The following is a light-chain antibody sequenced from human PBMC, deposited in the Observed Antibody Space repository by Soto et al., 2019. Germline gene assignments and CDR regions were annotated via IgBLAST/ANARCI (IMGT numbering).Light chain of an antibody. CDR2: DAS. J-gene: IGKJ5*01. Sequence: EIVLTQSPDTLALSPGERATLCCRASQSIRSARLAWYQQKPGQAPRLVIFDASTRASGIPERFSGSGSGTDFTLTITRLEPEYFAVYYCQEYDGAPITYGLGTRLEIK. V-gene: IGKV3-20*01. CDR3: QEYDGAPIT. CDR1: QSIRSAR.